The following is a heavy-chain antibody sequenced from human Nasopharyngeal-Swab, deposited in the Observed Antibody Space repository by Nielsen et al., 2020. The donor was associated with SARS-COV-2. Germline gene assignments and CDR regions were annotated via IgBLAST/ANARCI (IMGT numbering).Heavy chain of an antibody. Sequence: GESLKISCQGSGYSFTSYWISWVRQMPGKGLEWMGRIDPSDSYTNYSPSFQGHVTISADKSISTAYLQWSSLKASDTAVYYCARYDFWSGAKFDYWGQGTLVTVSS. D-gene: IGHD3-3*01. J-gene: IGHJ4*02. V-gene: IGHV5-10-1*01. CDR1: GYSFTSYW. CDR2: IDPSDSYT. CDR3: ARYDFWSGAKFDY.